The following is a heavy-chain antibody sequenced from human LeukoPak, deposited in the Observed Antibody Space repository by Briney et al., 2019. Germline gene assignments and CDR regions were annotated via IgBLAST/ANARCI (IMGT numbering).Heavy chain of an antibody. CDR1: GYTFTGYF. CDR2: INPKSGAT. Sequence: ASVKVSCKASGYTFTGYFMHWVRQAPGQGLEWMGWINPKSGATNYAQKFQGRVTMTRDTSISIAYMELSSLRSDDTAVFYCARDVTRGYYDSTVPWGQGTLVTVSS. J-gene: IGHJ5*02. D-gene: IGHD3-22*01. CDR3: ARDVTRGYYDSTVP. V-gene: IGHV1-2*02.